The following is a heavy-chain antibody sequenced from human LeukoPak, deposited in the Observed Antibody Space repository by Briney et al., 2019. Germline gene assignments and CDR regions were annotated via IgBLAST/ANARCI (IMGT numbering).Heavy chain of an antibody. CDR2: IRYDGSNK. CDR3: AKDPSVYDSSGYPN. J-gene: IGHJ4*02. CDR1: GFTFSSYG. V-gene: IGHV3-30*02. Sequence: PGGSLRLSCAASGFTFSSYGMHWVRQAPGKGLEWVAFIRYDGSNKYYADSVKGRFTISRDNSKNTLYLQTNSLRAEDTAVYYCAKDPSVYDSSGYPNWGQGTLVTVSS. D-gene: IGHD3-22*01.